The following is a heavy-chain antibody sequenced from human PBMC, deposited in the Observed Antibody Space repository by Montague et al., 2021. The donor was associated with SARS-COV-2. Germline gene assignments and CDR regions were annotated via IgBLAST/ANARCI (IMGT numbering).Heavy chain of an antibody. D-gene: IGHD3-22*01. Sequence: SETLSLTCAVYGGSFSGSFWTWIRQPPGKGLEWLGEINHRGTTKXNPSVESRVLMSVDTSKNQFALRLTSVTVADTAVYYCAKTGGFSEIFADYDNPRDVPVSHREKDVQPPGRAFDIWGRGKLVTVSS. CDR3: AKTGGFSEIFADYDNPRDVPVSHREKDVQPPGRAFDI. CDR1: GGSFSGSF. V-gene: IGHV4-34*01. CDR2: INHRGTT. J-gene: IGHJ3*02.